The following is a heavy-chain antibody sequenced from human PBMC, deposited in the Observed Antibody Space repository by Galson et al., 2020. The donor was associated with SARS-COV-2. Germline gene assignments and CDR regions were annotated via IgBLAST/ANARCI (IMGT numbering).Heavy chain of an antibody. CDR2: MNPNGDNT. CDR3: ARGPEGVRGVSDY. CDR1: GYTFSNYD. J-gene: IGHJ4*02. D-gene: IGHD3-10*01. Sequence: ASVKVSCKASGYTFSNYDINWVRQATGQGLEWLGCMNPNGDNTGYAQTLQGRLTMTRNTSISTAYMELSSLRSEDTAVYYCARGPEGVRGVSDYWGRGTLVTVSS. V-gene: IGHV1-8*01.